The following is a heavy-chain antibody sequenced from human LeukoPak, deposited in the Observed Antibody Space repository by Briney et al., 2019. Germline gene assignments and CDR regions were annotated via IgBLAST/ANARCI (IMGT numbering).Heavy chain of an antibody. V-gene: IGHV1-69*04. Sequence: ASVKVSCKASGGTFSSYAISWVRQAPGQGLEWMGRIIPIFGIANYAQKFQGRVTIIADKSTSTAYMELSSLRSEDTAVYYCARATDCSGGSCYRDYWGQGTLVTVSS. J-gene: IGHJ4*02. CDR1: GGTFSSYA. D-gene: IGHD2-15*01. CDR3: ARATDCSGGSCYRDY. CDR2: IIPIFGIA.